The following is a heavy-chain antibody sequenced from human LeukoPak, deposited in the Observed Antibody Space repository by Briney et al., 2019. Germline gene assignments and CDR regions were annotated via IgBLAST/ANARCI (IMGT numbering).Heavy chain of an antibody. Sequence: ASVKVSCKASGYTFTSYGISWVRQAPGQGLELMGWISAYNGNTNYAQKLQGRVTMTTDTSTSTAYMELRSLRSDDTAVYYCARELWNYYDSSGYYGAPGDYWGQGTLVTVSS. J-gene: IGHJ4*02. CDR2: ISAYNGNT. CDR3: ARELWNYYDSSGYYGAPGDY. D-gene: IGHD3-22*01. CDR1: GYTFTSYG. V-gene: IGHV1-18*01.